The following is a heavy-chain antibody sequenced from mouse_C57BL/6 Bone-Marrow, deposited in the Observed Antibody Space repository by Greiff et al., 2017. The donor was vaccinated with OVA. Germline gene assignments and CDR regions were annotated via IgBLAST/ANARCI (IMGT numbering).Heavy chain of an antibody. V-gene: IGHV1-69*01. D-gene: IGHD1-1*01. Sequence: QVQLQQPGAELVMPGASVKLSCKASGYTFTSYWMHWVKQRPGQGLEWIGEIDTSDSYTNYNQKFKGKSTLTVDKSSSTAYMQLSSLTSEDSTVYYCARYYYGSSLWFAYWGQGTLVTVSA. CDR1: GYTFTSYW. CDR2: IDTSDSYT. CDR3: ARYYYGSSLWFAY. J-gene: IGHJ3*01.